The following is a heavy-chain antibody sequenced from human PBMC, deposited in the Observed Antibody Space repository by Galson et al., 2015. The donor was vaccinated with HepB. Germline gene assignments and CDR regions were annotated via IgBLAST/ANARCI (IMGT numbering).Heavy chain of an antibody. CDR1: GYTFTSYG. J-gene: IGHJ6*03. D-gene: IGHD1-20*01. Sequence: SVKVSCKASGYTFTSYGISWVRQAPGQGLEWMGWISAYNGNTNYAQKLQGRVTMTTDTSTSTAYMELRSLRSDDTAVYYCAKTRITGPYYYYYYMDVWGKGTTVTVSS. V-gene: IGHV1-18*01. CDR3: AKTRITGPYYYYYYMDV. CDR2: ISAYNGNT.